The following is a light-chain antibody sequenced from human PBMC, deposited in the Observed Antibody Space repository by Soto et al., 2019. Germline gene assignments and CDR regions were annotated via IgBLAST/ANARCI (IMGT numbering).Light chain of an antibody. CDR1: TGVVSSGLY. CDR3: LLFYGGTQVV. CDR2: STT. Sequence: QTVVTQETSLTVSPGGTVTLTCASSTGVVSSGLYPNWFQQKPGQAPRSLIYSTTNRHSWTPARFSGSVLGGKAALTLSGVQPEDEADYYCLLFYGGTQVVFGGGTKLTVL. J-gene: IGLJ3*02. V-gene: IGLV7-43*01.